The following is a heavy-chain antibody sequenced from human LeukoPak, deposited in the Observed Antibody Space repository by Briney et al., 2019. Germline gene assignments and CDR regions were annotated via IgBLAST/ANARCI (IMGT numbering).Heavy chain of an antibody. Sequence: SETLSLTRTVSGGSISSYYWSWIRQPAGKGLEWIGRIYTSGSTNYNPSLKSRVTMSVDTSKNQFSLKLSSVTAADTAVYYCARGDILTGYSNLYYFDYWGQGTLVTVSS. J-gene: IGHJ4*02. CDR3: ARGDILTGYSNLYYFDY. CDR1: GGSISSYY. CDR2: IYTSGST. V-gene: IGHV4-4*07. D-gene: IGHD3-9*01.